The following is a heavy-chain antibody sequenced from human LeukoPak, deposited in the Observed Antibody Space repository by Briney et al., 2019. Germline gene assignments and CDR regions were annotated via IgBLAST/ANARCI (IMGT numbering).Heavy chain of an antibody. D-gene: IGHD3-3*01. CDR3: ARVSVGFWSGYKTFDY. Sequence: SETLSLTCTVSGGSISSYYWSWIRQPPGKGLEWIGYIYYSGSTNYIPSLKSRVTISVDTSKNQFSLKLSSVTAADTAVYYCARVSVGFWSGYKTFDYWGQGTLVTVSS. V-gene: IGHV4-59*01. CDR1: GGSISSYY. CDR2: IYYSGST. J-gene: IGHJ4*02.